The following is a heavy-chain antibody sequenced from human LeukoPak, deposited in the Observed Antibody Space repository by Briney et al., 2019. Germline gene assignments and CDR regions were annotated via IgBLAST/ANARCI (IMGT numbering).Heavy chain of an antibody. CDR2: IKQDGSEK. Sequence: GGSLRLSCAGSGFTLSNYWMSWVRQAPGEGLEWVANIKQDGSEKYYVDSVKGRFTISRDNAKTSVYLQMNSLRAEDTAVYYCTRDLFCSGDSCQRSSALDVWGQGTTVTVSS. CDR3: TRDLFCSGDSCQRSSALDV. D-gene: IGHD2-15*01. CDR1: GFTLSNYW. V-gene: IGHV3-7*03. J-gene: IGHJ6*02.